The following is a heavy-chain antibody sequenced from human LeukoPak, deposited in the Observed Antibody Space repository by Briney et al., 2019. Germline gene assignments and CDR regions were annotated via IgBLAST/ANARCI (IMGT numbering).Heavy chain of an antibody. CDR2: IYYSGST. CDR3: ARLTVVVVAATREKRFDY. Sequence: SETLSLTCTVSGGSISSSSYYWGWIRQPPGKGLEWIGSIYYSGSTYYNPSLKSRVTISVGTSKNQFSLKLSSVTAADTAVYYCARLTVVVVAATREKRFDYWAREPWSPSPQ. CDR1: GGSISSSSYY. V-gene: IGHV4-39*01. J-gene: IGHJ4*02. D-gene: IGHD2-15*01.